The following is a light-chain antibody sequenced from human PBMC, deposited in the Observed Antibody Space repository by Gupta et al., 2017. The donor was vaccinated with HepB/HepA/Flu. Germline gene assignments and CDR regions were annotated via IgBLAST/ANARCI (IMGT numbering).Light chain of an antibody. J-gene: IGLJ2*01. Sequence: SVVLQPPSASSAPGKTAPLSFSGTSSNIGINYVSWYQQVPGTAPKLLIFENNKRPSVIPDRFSGSKSGTSATLSITGLQTGDEAYYYCVTWDNNQSGLFGGGTKLTVL. V-gene: IGLV1-51*02. CDR2: ENN. CDR1: SSNIGINY. CDR3: VTWDNNQSGL.